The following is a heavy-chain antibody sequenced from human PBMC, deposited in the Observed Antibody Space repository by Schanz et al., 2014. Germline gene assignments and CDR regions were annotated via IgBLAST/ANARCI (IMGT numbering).Heavy chain of an antibody. Sequence: QLMQSGSEVRKPGASVKVSCKASGYIFGSHGMTWVRQAPGQGPELMGWISPYNGHTEYGKKFQGRFTMTTDTSTTTAYLELRSLTSDDTAVYYCVRDAGWAFGDYHGMDVWGQGTSVAVSS. D-gene: IGHD3-10*01. CDR3: VRDAGWAFGDYHGMDV. CDR1: GYIFGSHG. V-gene: IGHV1-18*01. J-gene: IGHJ6*02. CDR2: ISPYNGHT.